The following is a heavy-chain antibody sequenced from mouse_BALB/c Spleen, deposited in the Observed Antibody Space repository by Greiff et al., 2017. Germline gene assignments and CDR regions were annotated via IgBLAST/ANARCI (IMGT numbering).Heavy chain of an antibody. CDR1: GYSITSGYY. J-gene: IGHJ1*01. V-gene: IGHV3-6*02. CDR2: ISYDGSN. D-gene: IGHD2-1*01. Sequence: EVQLVESGPGLVKPSQSLSLTCSVTGYSITSGYYWNWIRQFPGNKLEWMGYISYDGSNNYNPSLKNRISITRDTSKNQFFLKLNSVTTEDTATYYCARCDGNYFWYFDVWGAGTTVTVSS. CDR3: ARCDGNYFWYFDV.